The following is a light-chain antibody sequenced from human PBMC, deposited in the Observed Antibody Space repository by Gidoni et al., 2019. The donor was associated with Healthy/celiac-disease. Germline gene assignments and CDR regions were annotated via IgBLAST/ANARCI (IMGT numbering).Light chain of an antibody. Sequence: EIVLTQSPATLSLSPGEIATLSCRASQSVSSYLAWYQQKPGQAPRLLIYDASNRATGIPARFSGSGSGTDFTLTISSLAPEDFAVYYCQQRSNWKTFGQGTKVEIK. CDR3: QQRSNWKT. V-gene: IGKV3-11*01. CDR2: DAS. J-gene: IGKJ1*01. CDR1: QSVSSY.